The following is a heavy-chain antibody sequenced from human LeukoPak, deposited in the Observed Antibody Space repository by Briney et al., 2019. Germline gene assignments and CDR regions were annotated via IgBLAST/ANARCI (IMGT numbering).Heavy chain of an antibody. CDR1: GGTFTSYA. Sequence: GASVKVSCKTSGGTFTSYAITWVRQAPGQGLEWMGKITPISGTTNYAQKFQGRVAFTADESTSIAYMELSSLRSEDTALYYCARKLRLGGNWFDPWGQGTLVTVSS. J-gene: IGHJ5*02. CDR2: ITPISGTT. CDR3: ARKLRLGGNWFDP. D-gene: IGHD1-26*01. V-gene: IGHV1-69*15.